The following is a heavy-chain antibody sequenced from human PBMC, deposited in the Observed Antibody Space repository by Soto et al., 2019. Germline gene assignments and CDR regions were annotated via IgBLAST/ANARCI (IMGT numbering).Heavy chain of an antibody. D-gene: IGHD4-17*01. CDR3: ASRLRDYGDYAADY. Sequence: ASVKVSCKASGYTFTSYGISWVRQAPGQGLEWMGWISAYNGNTNYAQKLQGRVTMTTDTSTSTAYMELRSLRSDDTAVYYCASRLRDYGDYAADYWGQGTLVTVSS. CDR2: ISAYNGNT. J-gene: IGHJ4*02. V-gene: IGHV1-18*01. CDR1: GYTFTSYG.